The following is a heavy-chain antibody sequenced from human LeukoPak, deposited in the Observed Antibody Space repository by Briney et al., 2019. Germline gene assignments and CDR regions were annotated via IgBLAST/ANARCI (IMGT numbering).Heavy chain of an antibody. D-gene: IGHD3-22*01. CDR3: ARRFGGYGVLYYYYYGMDV. CDR1: GGSISSYY. J-gene: IGHJ6*02. Sequence: SETLSLTCTVSGGSISSYYWSWIRQPPGKGLEWIGYIYSSGSTNYNPSLKSRITISVDTSKNQFSLKLSSVTAADTAVYYCARRFGGYGVLYYYYYGMDVWGQGTTVTVSS. V-gene: IGHV4-59*12. CDR2: IYSSGST.